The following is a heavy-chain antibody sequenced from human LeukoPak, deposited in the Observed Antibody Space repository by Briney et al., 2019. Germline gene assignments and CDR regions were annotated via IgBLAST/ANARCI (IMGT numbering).Heavy chain of an antibody. CDR3: ATRGLPGYYYGMDV. J-gene: IGHJ6*02. CDR2: ISSAGAT. Sequence: GGSLRLSCAASGFTVSRNYMSWARLAPGKGLEWVSIISSAGATHYADSVEGRFTISRDNSKNTLYLQMNSLRAEDTAVYYCATRGLPGYYYGMDVWGQGTTVTVSS. CDR1: GFTVSRNY. D-gene: IGHD2-21*02. V-gene: IGHV3-66*01.